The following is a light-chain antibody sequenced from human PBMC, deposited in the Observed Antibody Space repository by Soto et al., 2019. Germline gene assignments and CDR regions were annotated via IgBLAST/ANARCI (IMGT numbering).Light chain of an antibody. CDR2: EVS. Sequence: SGLTPPPSASGSPGQSVTISCTGTSSDVGGYNYVSWYQQHPGKAPKLMIYEVSKRPSGVPDRFSGSKSGNTASLTVSGLQAEDEADYYCSSYAGSNNLVFGTGTKVTVL. CDR1: SSDVGGYNY. CDR3: SSYAGSNNLV. V-gene: IGLV2-8*01. J-gene: IGLJ1*01.